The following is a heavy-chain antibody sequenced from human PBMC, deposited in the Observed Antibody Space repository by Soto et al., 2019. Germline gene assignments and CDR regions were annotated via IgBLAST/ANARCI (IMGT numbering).Heavy chain of an antibody. CDR1: GYNFPNYW. CDR3: ARQVTADGVCCPIDY. D-gene: IGHD2-8*02. CDR2: VYPGDSDT. J-gene: IGHJ4*02. V-gene: IGHV5-51*01. Sequence: EVQLVQSGAEVKRPGDSLKISCQASGYNFPNYWIGWVRQMPGKGLEWMGIVYPGDSDTWYSPSFQGQVTISAGKSINTAYLQWTSLKASDTALYYCARQVTADGVCCPIDYWGQGTLVTVSS.